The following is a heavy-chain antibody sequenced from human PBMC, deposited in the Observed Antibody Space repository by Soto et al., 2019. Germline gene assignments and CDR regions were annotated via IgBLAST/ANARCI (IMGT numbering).Heavy chain of an antibody. CDR1: GYTFTSLD. J-gene: IGHJ5*02. CDR3: ARVRGIAVAGTTLRRFDP. Sequence: GASVKVSCKASGYTFTSLDINWVRQASGQGLEWMGWMNPNSDTGFAQKFQGRVTLTRDTSISTVYMKLSSLTFEDTAVYYCARVRGIAVAGTTLRRFDPWGQGTLVTVSS. CDR2: MNPNSDT. D-gene: IGHD6-19*01. V-gene: IGHV1-8*01.